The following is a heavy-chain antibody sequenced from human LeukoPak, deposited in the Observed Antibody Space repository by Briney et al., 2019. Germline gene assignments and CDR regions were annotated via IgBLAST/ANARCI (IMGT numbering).Heavy chain of an antibody. CDR3: AKVPGYYYDSSGSYFDY. D-gene: IGHD3-22*01. J-gene: IGHJ4*02. CDR2: VSGGGVTT. V-gene: IGHV3-23*01. CDR1: GFTFSSHA. Sequence: GGSLTLSCAASGFTFSSHAMNWVRQAPGKGLEWVSAVSGGGVTTYYADSVKGRFTISRDNSKNTLYLQMSSLRDEDTAVYYCAKVPGYYYDSSGSYFDYWGQGTLVTVPS.